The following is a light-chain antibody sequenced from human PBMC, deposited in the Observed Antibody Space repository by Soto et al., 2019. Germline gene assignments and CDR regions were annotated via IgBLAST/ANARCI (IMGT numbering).Light chain of an antibody. CDR3: QQYNNWPAIT. V-gene: IGKV3D-15*01. J-gene: IGKJ5*01. CDR2: GAS. Sequence: EVVMTQSPATLSVSPGERATLSCRASQSVSSNLAWYQQKPGQAPRLFIYGASTRATGIPARFSGSGSGTEFTLTISSLQSEDVAVYYCQQYNNWPAITFGQGTRLEIK. CDR1: QSVSSN.